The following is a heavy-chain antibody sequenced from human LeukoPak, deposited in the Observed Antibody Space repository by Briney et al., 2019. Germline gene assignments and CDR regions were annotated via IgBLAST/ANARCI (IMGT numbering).Heavy chain of an antibody. CDR3: AREAYYYDSSGYLNWFDP. J-gene: IGHJ5*02. CDR2: IYTSGST. D-gene: IGHD3-22*01. Sequence: SQTLSLTCTVSGGSISSGSYYWSWIRQPAGKGLEWIGRIYTSGSTNYNPSLKSRVTISVDTSKNQFSLKLSSVTAADTAVYYCAREAYYYDSSGYLNWFDPWGQGTLVTVSS. V-gene: IGHV4-61*02. CDR1: GGSISSGSYY.